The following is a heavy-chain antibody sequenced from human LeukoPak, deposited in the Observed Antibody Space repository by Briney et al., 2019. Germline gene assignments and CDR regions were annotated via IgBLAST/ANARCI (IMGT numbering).Heavy chain of an antibody. CDR3: AKDRADRYCSSTSCYVQNWFDP. Sequence: GGSLRLSCAASGFTFSSYAMSWVRQAPGKGLEGVSAISGSGGSTYYADSVKGRFTISRDNSKNTLYLQMNSLRAEDTAVYYCAKDRADRYCSSTSCYVQNWFDPWGQGTLVTVSS. J-gene: IGHJ5*02. D-gene: IGHD2-2*01. V-gene: IGHV3-23*01. CDR1: GFTFSSYA. CDR2: ISGSGGST.